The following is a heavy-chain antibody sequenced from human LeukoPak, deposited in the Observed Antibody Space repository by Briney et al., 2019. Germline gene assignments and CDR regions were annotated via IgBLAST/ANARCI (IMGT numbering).Heavy chain of an antibody. CDR2: IYTSGST. Sequence: EPSQTLSLTCTVACGSISSGSYCWSWLRQPAGKGLEWIGRIYTSGSTHYNPSLKTRVTKSLDTSKKQFSLIVSSVTAADTAGYYCARTTAKASTPYFDYWGQGTLVTVSS. J-gene: IGHJ4*02. V-gene: IGHV4-61*02. D-gene: IGHD4-11*01. CDR3: ARTTAKASTPYFDY. CDR1: CGSISSGSYC.